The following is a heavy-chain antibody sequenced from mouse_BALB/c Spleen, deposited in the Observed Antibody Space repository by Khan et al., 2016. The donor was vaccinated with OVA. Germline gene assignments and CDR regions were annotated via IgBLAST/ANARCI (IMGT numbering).Heavy chain of an antibody. J-gene: IGHJ2*01. CDR3: ARVYGGDFDY. D-gene: IGHD1-1*01. V-gene: IGHV3-2*02. CDR1: GYSITSDYA. CDR2: ISYSGNT. Sequence: EVQLVESGPGLVKPSQSLSLTCTVTGYSITSDYAWNWIRQFPGNKLEWMGYISYSGNTNYNPSLRRRISITRDTSKNQFFLQFNSVTTEDTATYYCARVYGGDFDYWGQGTTLTVSS.